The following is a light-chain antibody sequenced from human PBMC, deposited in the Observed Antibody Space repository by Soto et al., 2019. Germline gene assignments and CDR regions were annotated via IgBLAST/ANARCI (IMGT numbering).Light chain of an antibody. V-gene: IGKV1-39*01. J-gene: IGKJ1*01. CDR3: QQSYSTPRT. Sequence: DIQMTQSPSSLSAALGDRVTITCRASQSISSYLNWYQQKPGKAPELLIYAASSLQSGVPSRFSGSGSGTDFTLTISSLQPEDFATYYCQQSYSTPRTFGHGTKVDIK. CDR2: AAS. CDR1: QSISSY.